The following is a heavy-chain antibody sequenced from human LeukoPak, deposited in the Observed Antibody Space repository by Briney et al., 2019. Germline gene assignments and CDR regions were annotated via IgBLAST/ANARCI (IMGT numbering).Heavy chain of an antibody. D-gene: IGHD1-26*01. CDR1: AFTFNTYW. J-gene: IGHJ4*02. CDR3: ARGAKWAYYFDY. CDR2: INGDESST. Sequence: GGSLRLSCAASAFTFNTYWMHWVRQVPGRGLEWVSRINGDESSTNYADSVKGRFTISRDNAKDMLYLHMNSLTAEDTAVYYCARGAKWAYYFDYWGQGTLVTVSS. V-gene: IGHV3-74*01.